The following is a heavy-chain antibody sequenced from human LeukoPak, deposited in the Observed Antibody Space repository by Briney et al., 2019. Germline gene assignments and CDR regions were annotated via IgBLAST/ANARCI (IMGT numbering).Heavy chain of an antibody. CDR2: ISAYNGNT. CDR3: ATDYCSSTSCLS. J-gene: IGHJ3*01. D-gene: IGHD2-2*01. V-gene: IGHV1-18*01. CDR1: GYTFTSYG. Sequence: GASVKVSCKASGYTFTSYGISWVRQAPGQGLEWMGWISAYNGNTNYAQKLQGRVTMTTDTSTSTAYMELSSLRSEDTAVYYCATDYCSSTSCLSWGQGTMVTVSS.